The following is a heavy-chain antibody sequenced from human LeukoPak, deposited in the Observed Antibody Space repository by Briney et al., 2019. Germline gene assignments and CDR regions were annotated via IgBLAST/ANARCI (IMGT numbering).Heavy chain of an antibody. V-gene: IGHV4-39*07. CDR1: GGSISSSSYY. CDR3: ARGRITIFGVVPRGFDP. Sequence: SETLSLTCTVSGGSISSSSYYWGWIRQPPGKGLEWIGEINHSGSTNYNPSLKSRVTISVDTSKNQFSLKLSSVTAADTAVYYCARGRITIFGVVPRGFDPWGQGTLVTVSS. J-gene: IGHJ5*02. D-gene: IGHD3-3*01. CDR2: INHSGST.